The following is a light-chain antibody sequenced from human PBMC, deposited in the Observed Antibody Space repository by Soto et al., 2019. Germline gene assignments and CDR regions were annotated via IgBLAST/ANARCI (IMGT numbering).Light chain of an antibody. Sequence: DIPMTQSPSSLSASVGDRVTITCRASQSISSYLNWYQQKPGKAPKLLIYAASSLQSGVPSRFSGSGSGTEFTLTISSLQPDDFATYYCQQYNSYSWTFGQGTKVDIK. CDR2: AAS. CDR1: QSISSY. V-gene: IGKV1-39*01. J-gene: IGKJ1*01. CDR3: QQYNSYSWT.